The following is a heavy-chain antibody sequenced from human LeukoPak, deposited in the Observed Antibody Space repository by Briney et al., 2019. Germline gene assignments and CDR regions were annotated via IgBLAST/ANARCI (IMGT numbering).Heavy chain of an antibody. D-gene: IGHD4-17*01. J-gene: IGHJ4*02. V-gene: IGHV1-3*01. Sequence: GASVKVSCKASGYTFTSYAMHWVRQAPGQRLEWMGWINAGNGNTKYSQKFQGRVTITRDTSASTAYMELSGLRSEDTAVYYCARDRYGDYHARFDYWGQGTLVTVSS. CDR3: ARDRYGDYHARFDY. CDR1: GYTFTSYA. CDR2: INAGNGNT.